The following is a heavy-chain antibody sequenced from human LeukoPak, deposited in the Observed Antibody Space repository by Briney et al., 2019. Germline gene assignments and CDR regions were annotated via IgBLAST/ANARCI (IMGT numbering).Heavy chain of an antibody. D-gene: IGHD3-10*01. CDR2: ISSAGDST. Sequence: GGSLRLSCVASEFTFSTYAMSWVRQAPGKGPEWDSGISSAGDSTFYADSVKGRFTISRDNSKNTLYLQMNYVRVEDTAIYYCADFGSGSYIFDYWGQGTLVTVSS. CDR1: EFTFSTYA. CDR3: ADFGSGSYIFDY. V-gene: IGHV3-23*01. J-gene: IGHJ4*02.